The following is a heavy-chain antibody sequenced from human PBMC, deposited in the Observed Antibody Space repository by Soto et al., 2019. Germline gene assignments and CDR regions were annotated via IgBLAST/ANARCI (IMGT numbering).Heavy chain of an antibody. CDR3: ARHGSTFDY. Sequence: SETLSLTCTVSGGSINSFYWSWIRQPPGKGLEWIGYIYYSGSTNYNPSLKSRVTISVETSKNQFFLKLRSVTAADTAVYYCARHGSTFDYWGQGTLVTVSS. D-gene: IGHD3-10*01. J-gene: IGHJ4*02. V-gene: IGHV4-59*08. CDR1: GGSINSFY. CDR2: IYYSGST.